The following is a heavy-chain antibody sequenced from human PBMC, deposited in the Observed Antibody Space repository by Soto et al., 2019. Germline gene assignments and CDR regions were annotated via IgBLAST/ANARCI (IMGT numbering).Heavy chain of an antibody. J-gene: IGHJ3*01. CDR2: LSGSGGGT. CDR3: ARCSGAACYTAFDV. V-gene: IGHV3-23*01. CDR1: GFTFSTYG. D-gene: IGHD2-15*01. Sequence: GGSLRLSCAASGFTFSTYGMSWVRQAPGKGLEWVSGLSGSGGGTYYADSVKGRFTISRDNSKNALYLQMSSLRAEDTAVYHCARCSGAACYTAFDVWGQGTMVTVSS.